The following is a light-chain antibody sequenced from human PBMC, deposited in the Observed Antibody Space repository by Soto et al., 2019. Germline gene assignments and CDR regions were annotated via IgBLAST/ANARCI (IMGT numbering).Light chain of an antibody. V-gene: IGKV1-39*01. J-gene: IGKJ4*01. CDR1: QYIGRY. Sequence: DIQMTQSPSSLSASVGDRVTITCRAGQYIGRYLNWYQQKPGKAPKLLIYAASSLHSGVPSRFSGSGSGTDLTLTISSLQPEDFETYSCQQTYRAPLTLGGGTKVDI. CDR2: AAS. CDR3: QQTYRAPLT.